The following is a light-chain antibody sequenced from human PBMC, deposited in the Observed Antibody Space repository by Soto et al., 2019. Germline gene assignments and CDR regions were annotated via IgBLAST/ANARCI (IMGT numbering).Light chain of an antibody. CDR2: GTS. V-gene: IGKV3-20*01. Sequence: EIVLTQSPGIMYLSPGERATLSCRASQTVGRSYLAWYQQKPGQAPRLLIFGTSTRPTGIPDRFSGGGSGTDFTLTISRLDPEDYAVYFCQQYDSIPPWTFGQGTRVEVK. CDR1: QTVGRSY. CDR3: QQYDSIPPWT. J-gene: IGKJ1*01.